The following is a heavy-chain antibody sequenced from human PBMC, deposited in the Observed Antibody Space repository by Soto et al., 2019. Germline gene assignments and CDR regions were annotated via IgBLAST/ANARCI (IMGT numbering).Heavy chain of an antibody. Sequence: PVKVSCRAPGYTFTGYNMHWVRQAPGQGLECMGWINPNSGGTNYAQKFQGWVTMTRDTSISTACMELRRQRSDDTAVNYCARVRDYGSGSYYNDAFDIWGKRTMVTVSS. CDR2: INPNSGGT. CDR1: GYTFTGYN. D-gene: IGHD3-10*01. J-gene: IGHJ3*02. V-gene: IGHV1-2*04. CDR3: ARVRDYGSGSYYNDAFDI.